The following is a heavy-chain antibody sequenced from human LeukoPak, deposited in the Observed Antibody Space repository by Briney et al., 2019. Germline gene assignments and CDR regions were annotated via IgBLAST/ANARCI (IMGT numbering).Heavy chain of an antibody. CDR3: ARDIRSTPKTRYGSGSYSSY. J-gene: IGHJ4*02. V-gene: IGHV3-23*01. CDR2: ISRSGGTT. D-gene: IGHD3-10*01. CDR1: GFTFSSYD. Sequence: PGGSLRLSCAASGFTFSSYDMTWVRQTPGKGLEWVALISRSGGTTYYADSVKGRFTISRDNSKNTLYLQMNSLRAEDTAVYYCARDIRSTPKTRYGSGSYSSYWGQGTLVTVSS.